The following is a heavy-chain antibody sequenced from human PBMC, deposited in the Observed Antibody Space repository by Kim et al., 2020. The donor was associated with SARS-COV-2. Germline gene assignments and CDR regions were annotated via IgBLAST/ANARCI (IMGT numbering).Heavy chain of an antibody. CDR2: IKQDGSEK. CDR1: GFTFSSYW. CDR3: ATYFSGGKRGHELWFRY. J-gene: IGHJ4*02. Sequence: GGSLRLSCAASGFTFSSYWMSWVRQAPGKGLEWVANIKQDGSEKYYVDSVKGRFTISRDNAKNSLYLQMNSLRAEDTAVYYCATYFSGGKRGHELWFRYWGQGTLVTVSS. D-gene: IGHD3-10*01. V-gene: IGHV3-7*01.